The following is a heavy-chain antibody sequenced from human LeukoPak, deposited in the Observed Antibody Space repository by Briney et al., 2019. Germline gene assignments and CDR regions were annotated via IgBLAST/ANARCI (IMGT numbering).Heavy chain of an antibody. D-gene: IGHD2-21*02. J-gene: IGHJ4*02. CDR1: GFTFSSYA. CDR2: ISGSGGST. CDR3: AKGSLVVVTALDY. V-gene: IGHV3-23*01. Sequence: PGGSLRLSCAASGFTFSSYAMSWVRQAPGKGLEWVSAISGSGGSTYYADSVKGRFTISRDNSKNTLYLQMNSLRAEDTTVYYCAKGSLVVVTALDYWGQGTLVTVSS.